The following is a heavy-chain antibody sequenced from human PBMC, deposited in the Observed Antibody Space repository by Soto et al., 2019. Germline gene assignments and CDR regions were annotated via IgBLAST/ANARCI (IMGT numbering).Heavy chain of an antibody. Sequence: QVQLVQSGAEVKKPASSVNVSCKASGGTFSSYTISWVRQAPGQGLEWMGRIIPILGIANYAQKFQGRVTITADKSTSTAYMELSSLRSEDTAVYYCASGYSSGWYDYWGQGTLVTVSS. D-gene: IGHD6-19*01. V-gene: IGHV1-69*02. CDR3: ASGYSSGWYDY. CDR1: GGTFSSYT. CDR2: IIPILGIA. J-gene: IGHJ4*02.